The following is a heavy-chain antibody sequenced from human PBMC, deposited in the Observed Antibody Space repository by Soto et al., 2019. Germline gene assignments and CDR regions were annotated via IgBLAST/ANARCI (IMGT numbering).Heavy chain of an antibody. CDR1: GYTFTSYD. CDR3: ARVPTRKTRWFDP. D-gene: IGHD2-2*01. V-gene: IGHV1-8*01. CDR2: MNPNSGNT. J-gene: IGHJ5*02. Sequence: GASVKVSCKASGYTFTSYDINWVRQATGQGLEWMGWMNPNSGNTGYAQKFQGRVTMTTDTSTSTAYMELRSLRSDDTAVYYCARVPTRKTRWFDPWGQGTLVTVSS.